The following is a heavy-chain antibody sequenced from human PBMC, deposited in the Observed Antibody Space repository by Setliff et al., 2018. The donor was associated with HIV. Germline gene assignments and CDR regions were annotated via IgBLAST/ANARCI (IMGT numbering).Heavy chain of an antibody. Sequence: ASVKVSCKASGYTFTNYDMNWVRQAPGQGLEWMGWINTHTGSPTYAQAFTGRFVFSVDTSVSTAYLQISSLKAEDTAVYYCARALYGDYGGDINWFDPWGQGTLVTVSS. V-gene: IGHV7-4-1*02. D-gene: IGHD4-17*01. J-gene: IGHJ5*02. CDR3: ARALYGDYGGDINWFDP. CDR1: GYTFTNYD. CDR2: INTHTGSP.